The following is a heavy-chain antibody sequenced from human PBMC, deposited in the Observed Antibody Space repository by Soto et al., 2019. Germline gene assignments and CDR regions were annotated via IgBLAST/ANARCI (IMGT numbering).Heavy chain of an antibody. Sequence: GGSLRLSCSVSGFIFSSYAMHWVRQAPGKGLEYVASISSEGASTYYADSVKGRFIISRDNSKNTLYLQMSSLRVEDTAVYYCVKARYVDYWGQGILVTVSS. V-gene: IGHV3-64D*06. CDR1: GFIFSSYA. CDR2: ISSEGAST. J-gene: IGHJ4*02. CDR3: VKARYVDY.